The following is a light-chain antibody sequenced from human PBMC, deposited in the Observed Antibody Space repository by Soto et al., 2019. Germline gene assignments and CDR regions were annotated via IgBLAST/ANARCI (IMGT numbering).Light chain of an antibody. CDR2: AAS. V-gene: IGKV1-8*01. J-gene: IGKJ4*01. CDR1: QGISSY. CDR3: QQYYSYPHD. Sequence: AIRMTQSPSSLSASTGDRVTITCRASQGISSYLAWYQQKPWKAPKLLIYAASTLQSGVPSRFSRSGSGTDFTLTISCLQSEDFATYYCQQYYSYPHDFGGGTKVEIK.